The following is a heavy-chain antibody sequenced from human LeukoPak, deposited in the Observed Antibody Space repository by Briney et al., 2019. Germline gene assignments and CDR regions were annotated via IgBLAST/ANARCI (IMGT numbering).Heavy chain of an antibody. V-gene: IGHV4-61*01. J-gene: IGHJ2*01. CDR2: IYYSGST. CDR1: GYSISSGYY. CDR3: AREGDCSGGSCYNWYFDL. Sequence: SETLSLTCTVSGYSISSGYYWSWIRQPPGKGLEWIGYIYYSGSTNYNPSLKSRVTISVDTSKNQFSLKLSSVTAADTAVYYCAREGDCSGGSCYNWYFDLWGRGTLVTVSS. D-gene: IGHD2-15*01.